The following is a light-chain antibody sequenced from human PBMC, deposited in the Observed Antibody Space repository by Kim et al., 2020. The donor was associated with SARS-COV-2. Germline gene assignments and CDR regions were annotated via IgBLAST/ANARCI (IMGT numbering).Light chain of an antibody. Sequence: DIVMTQSPDSLVVSLGERATINCKSSQSVLYSSNNKNYLAWYQQKPGQPPKLLIYWASTRESGVPDRFSGSGSGTDFTLTISSLQAEDVAVYYCQQYYSTPSVGPGTKVDIK. CDR1: QSVLYSSNNKNY. J-gene: IGKJ3*01. CDR2: WAS. CDR3: QQYYSTPS. V-gene: IGKV4-1*01.